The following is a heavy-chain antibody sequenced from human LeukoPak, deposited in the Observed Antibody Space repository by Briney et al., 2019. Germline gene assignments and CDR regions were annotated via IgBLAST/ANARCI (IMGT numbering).Heavy chain of an antibody. CDR1: GFTFSRYW. D-gene: IGHD3-3*01. Sequence: GGSLRLSCAASGFTFSRYWMSWVRQAPGKRLEWVANIKQDGSERHYVDSVKGRFTISRDNAKYSLYLQVNSLRAEDTAVYYCARDGKGRFLEWSVYYYYGMDVWGQGTTVTVSS. CDR2: IKQDGSER. J-gene: IGHJ6*02. V-gene: IGHV3-7*01. CDR3: ARDGKGRFLEWSVYYYYGMDV.